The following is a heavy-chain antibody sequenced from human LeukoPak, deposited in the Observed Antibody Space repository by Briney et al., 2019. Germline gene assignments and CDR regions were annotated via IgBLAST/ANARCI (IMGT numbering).Heavy chain of an antibody. CDR2: MNPNSGNT. Sequence: ASVKVSCKASGYTFTSYDINWVRQATGQGLEWMGWMNPNSGNTGYAQKFQGRVTMTRNTSISTAYMELSSLRSEDTAVYYCARGGSGSYYYYYYGMDVWGQGTTVTVSS. V-gene: IGHV1-8*01. J-gene: IGHJ6*02. D-gene: IGHD1-26*01. CDR3: ARGGSGSYYYYYYGMDV. CDR1: GYTFTSYD.